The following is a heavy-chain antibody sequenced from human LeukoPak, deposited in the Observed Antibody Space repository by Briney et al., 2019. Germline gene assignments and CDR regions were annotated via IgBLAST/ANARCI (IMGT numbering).Heavy chain of an antibody. CDR3: ARDRYDSSGYYRGYFDY. J-gene: IGHJ4*02. Sequence: ASVKVSCKASGYTFTSYGISWVRQAPGQGLEWMGWISAYNGNTNYAQKLQGRVTMTTDTSTSTVYMELSSLRSEDTAVYYCARDRYDSSGYYRGYFDYWGQGTLVTVSS. V-gene: IGHV1-18*01. D-gene: IGHD3-22*01. CDR1: GYTFTSYG. CDR2: ISAYNGNT.